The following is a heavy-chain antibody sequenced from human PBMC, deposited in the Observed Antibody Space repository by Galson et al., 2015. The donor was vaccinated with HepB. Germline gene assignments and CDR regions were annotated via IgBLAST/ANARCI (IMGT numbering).Heavy chain of an antibody. Sequence: SLRLSCAASGFRFGNYWMHWVRQVPGKELEWISRINSYGNDIKYADSVRGRFATSRDNAKNILYLQMYSLGAEDTGLYYCARRGGSTWFPGSGYFDLWGRGSLVTVSS. CDR2: INSYGNDI. D-gene: IGHD2-2*01. V-gene: IGHV3-74*03. CDR1: GFRFGNYW. J-gene: IGHJ2*01. CDR3: ARRGGSTWFPGSGYFDL.